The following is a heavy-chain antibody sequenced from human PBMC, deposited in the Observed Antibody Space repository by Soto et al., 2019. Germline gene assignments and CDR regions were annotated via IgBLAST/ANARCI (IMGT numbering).Heavy chain of an antibody. J-gene: IGHJ6*03. Sequence: ASVKVSCKASGYTFTSYDINWVRQATGQGLEWMGWMNPNSGNTGYAQKFQGRVTMTRNTSISTAYMELSNLRSEDTAVYYCARATHPYYYYYYMDVWGKGTTVTVSS. CDR2: MNPNSGNT. V-gene: IGHV1-8*01. CDR1: GYTFTSYD. CDR3: ARATHPYYYYYYMDV.